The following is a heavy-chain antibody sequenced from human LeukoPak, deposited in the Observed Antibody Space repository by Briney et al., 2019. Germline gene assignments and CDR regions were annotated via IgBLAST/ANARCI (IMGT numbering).Heavy chain of an antibody. CDR1: GGSISRYY. CDR3: ARHMTTFYYFDY. V-gene: IGHV4-59*08. J-gene: IGHJ4*02. D-gene: IGHD4-17*01. Sequence: SSETLSLTCTVSGGSISRYYWNWIRQPPGNGLEWIGYIYYSGSTNYNPSLKSRVTMSVDTSKNQFSLNLTSVTAADTAIYYCARHMTTFYYFDYWGQGTLVTVSS. CDR2: IYYSGST.